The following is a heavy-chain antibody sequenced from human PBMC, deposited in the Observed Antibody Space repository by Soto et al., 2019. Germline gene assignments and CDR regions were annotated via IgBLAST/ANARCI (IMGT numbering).Heavy chain of an antibody. CDR3: ARVRDGYNYFDY. J-gene: IGHJ4*02. CDR1: GGSISSGGYY. Sequence: SETLFLTCTVSGGSISSGGYYWSWIRQHPGKGLEWIGYIYYSGSTYYNPSLKSRVTISVDTSKNQFSLKLSSVTAADTAVYYCARVRDGYNYFDYWGQGTLVTVSS. CDR2: IYYSGST. V-gene: IGHV4-31*03. D-gene: IGHD5-12*01.